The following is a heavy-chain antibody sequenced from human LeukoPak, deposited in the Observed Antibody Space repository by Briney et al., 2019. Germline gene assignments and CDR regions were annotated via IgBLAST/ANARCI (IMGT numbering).Heavy chain of an antibody. CDR2: IMPLFGTA. CDR1: GYTFTSYD. V-gene: IGHV1-69*05. J-gene: IGHJ6*03. CDR3: ASGSLGDGYGVGDYYQYMDV. D-gene: IGHD5-24*01. Sequence: SVKVSCKASGYTFTSYDINWVRQATGQGLEWMGGIMPLFGTANYAQEFQGRVTFTTDESASTAYMEVSSLRSEDTAVYYCASGSLGDGYGVGDYYQYMDVWGKGTTVTVSS.